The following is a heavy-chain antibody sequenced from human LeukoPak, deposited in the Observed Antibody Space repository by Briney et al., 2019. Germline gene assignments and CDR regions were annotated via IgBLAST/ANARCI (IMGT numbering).Heavy chain of an antibody. CDR1: GFTFDDYA. CDR2: ISWNSGSI. V-gene: IGHV3-9*01. CDR3: AKEQRWLNLNPRSYYGMDV. J-gene: IGHJ6*02. Sequence: AGGSLRLSCAASGFTFDDYAMHWVRQAPVKGLEWVSGISWNSGSIGYADSVKGRSTISRDNAKNSLYLQMNSLRAEDTALYYCAKEQRWLNLNPRSYYGMDVWGQGTTVTVSS. D-gene: IGHD4-17*01.